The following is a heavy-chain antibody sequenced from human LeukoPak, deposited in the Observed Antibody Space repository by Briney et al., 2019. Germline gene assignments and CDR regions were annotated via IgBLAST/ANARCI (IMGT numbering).Heavy chain of an antibody. V-gene: IGHV4-34*01. CDR2: INHSGST. J-gene: IGHJ4*02. D-gene: IGHD1-26*01. CDR1: GGSFSGYY. CDR3: ARERVVGATCYFDQ. Sequence: PSETLSLTCAVYGGSFSGYYWSWIRQPPGKGLEWIGEINHSGSTNYNPSLKSRVTISVDTSKNQFSLKLSSVTAADTAVYYCARERVVGATCYFDQWGQGSLVTVSS.